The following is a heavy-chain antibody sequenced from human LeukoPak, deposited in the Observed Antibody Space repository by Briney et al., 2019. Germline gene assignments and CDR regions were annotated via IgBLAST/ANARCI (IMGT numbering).Heavy chain of an antibody. Sequence: TGGSLRLSCAASGFTFSIYTMNWLPQAPGKGLEGVSIINYNGDNKYYADYVKGRFTISRDNSKNNVYLQMNSLRAEDTAIYYCAKDGHCPGALCPTQIAVAGYNDNWGQGTLVTVSS. CDR1: GFTFSIYT. J-gene: IGHJ4*02. V-gene: IGHV3-23*01. CDR3: AKDGHCPGALCPTQIAVAGYNDN. CDR2: INYNGDNK. D-gene: IGHD6-19*01.